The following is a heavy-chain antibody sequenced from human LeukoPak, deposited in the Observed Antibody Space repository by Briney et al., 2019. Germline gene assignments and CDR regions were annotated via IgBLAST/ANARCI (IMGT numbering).Heavy chain of an antibody. Sequence: GGSLRLSCAASGFTFSSYAMSWVRQAPGKGLEWVSAISGSGGSTYYADSVKGRFTISRDNSKNTLYLQMNSLRADDTAVYYCASGRGYSGYGPGYYFDYWGQGTLVTVSS. CDR2: ISGSGGST. V-gene: IGHV3-23*01. CDR3: ASGRGYSGYGPGYYFDY. D-gene: IGHD5-12*01. J-gene: IGHJ4*02. CDR1: GFTFSSYA.